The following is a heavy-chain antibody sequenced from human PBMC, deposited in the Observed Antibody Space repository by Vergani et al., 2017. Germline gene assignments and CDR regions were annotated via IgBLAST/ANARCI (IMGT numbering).Heavy chain of an antibody. CDR1: GGSFSTGGQS. J-gene: IGHJ3*01. CDR2: IYTSRAT. CDR3: ARDGGEYDKDALDF. D-gene: IGHD2-21*01. Sequence: QVQLQESGPGLVKPSQTLSLTCTVSGGSFSTGGQSWTWLRQSAGKGLEWIGLIYTSRATNYNHSLRSRAIMSVDASKKPFSLKLTSVTAADTAVYYCARDGGEYDKDALDFWGQGTKVTVTS. V-gene: IGHV4-61*02.